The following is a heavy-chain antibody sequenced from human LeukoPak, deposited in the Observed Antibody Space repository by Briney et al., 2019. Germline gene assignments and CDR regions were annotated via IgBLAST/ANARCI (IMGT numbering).Heavy chain of an antibody. D-gene: IGHD2-2*01. Sequence: GESLKISCKGSGYSFSHYWIGWVRQMPGKGLEWMGLIYPGDSDTRYSPSFQGQVTISADKSISTAYLQWSSLKASDTAMYYCARRTNTSLGGYYMDVWGKGTTVTVSS. J-gene: IGHJ6*03. V-gene: IGHV5-51*01. CDR3: ARRTNTSLGGYYMDV. CDR1: GYSFSHYW. CDR2: IYPGDSDT.